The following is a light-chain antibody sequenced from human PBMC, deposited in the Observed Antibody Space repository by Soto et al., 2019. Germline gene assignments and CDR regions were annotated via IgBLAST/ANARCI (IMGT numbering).Light chain of an antibody. J-gene: IGKJ1*01. CDR2: AAS. V-gene: IGKV1-39*01. CDR3: QQSYSTPVT. Sequence: DIQMTQSPSSLSASVGDRVTITCLASQSISSYLNWYQQKPGKAPKLLIYAASSLQSGVPSRFSGSGSGTDFTLTISSLQPEDFATYYCQQSYSTPVTFAQGTKVDI. CDR1: QSISSY.